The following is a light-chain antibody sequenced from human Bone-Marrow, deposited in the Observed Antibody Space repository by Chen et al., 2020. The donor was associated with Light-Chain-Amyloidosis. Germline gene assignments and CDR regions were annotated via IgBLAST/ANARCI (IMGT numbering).Light chain of an antibody. Sequence: DILMTQSPSSLSASVGDRVTITCRASQDIRGFLNWYQQKPGKAPNLLIHASSTLQSGVPSRFSGSGYGTDFTLTISSLQPEDFATYDCQQSHSRPLTFGGGSKVENK. CDR1: QDIRGF. CDR3: QQSHSRPLT. CDR2: ASS. V-gene: IGKV1-39*01. J-gene: IGKJ4*01.